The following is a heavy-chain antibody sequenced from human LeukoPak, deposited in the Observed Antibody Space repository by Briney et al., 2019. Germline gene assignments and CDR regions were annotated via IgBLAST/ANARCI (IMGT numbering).Heavy chain of an antibody. CDR3: ARESRNTGYIPDY. D-gene: IGHD3-9*01. Sequence: GGSLRLSCAASGFTFSSYWMHWVRQAPGKGLVWVSRINADGISTSYADSVKGRFTISRDNAKNTMYLQMNILRAEDTAVYYCARESRNTGYIPDYWGQGTLVTVSS. CDR1: GFTFSSYW. J-gene: IGHJ4*02. CDR2: INADGIST. V-gene: IGHV3-74*01.